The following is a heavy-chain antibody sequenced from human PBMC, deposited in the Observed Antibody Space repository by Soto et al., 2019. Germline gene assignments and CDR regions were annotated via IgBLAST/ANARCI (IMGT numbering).Heavy chain of an antibody. CDR1: GCTFSSYG. V-gene: IGHV3-64*01. CDR3: ARSYCSGGSCYSSFGY. CDR2: ISSNGGST. J-gene: IGHJ4*02. Sequence: GGSLRLSCAASGCTFSSYGIHWVRQAPGKGLEYVSAISSNGGSTYYANSVKGRFTISRDNSKNTLYLQMGSLRAEDMAVYYCARSYCSGGSCYSSFGYWGQGTLVTVSS. D-gene: IGHD2-15*01.